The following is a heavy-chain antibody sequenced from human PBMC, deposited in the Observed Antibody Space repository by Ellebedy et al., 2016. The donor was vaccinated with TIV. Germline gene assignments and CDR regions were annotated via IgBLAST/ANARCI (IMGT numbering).Heavy chain of an antibody. J-gene: IGHJ6*02. CDR2: VSYSGVS. D-gene: IGHD3-16*01. Sequence: SETLSLTXIVSGDSISSHYWAWIRQPPGKGLEWIGHVSYSGVSTYNSSLEGRVTVSVDASKSHFSLNLRSVTAADTAVYYCARHKFGEGMRVWGQGTTVTVSS. V-gene: IGHV4-59*08. CDR3: ARHKFGEGMRV. CDR1: GDSISSHY.